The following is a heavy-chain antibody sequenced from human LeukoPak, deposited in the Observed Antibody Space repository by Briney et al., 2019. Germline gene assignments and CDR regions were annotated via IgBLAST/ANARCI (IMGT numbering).Heavy chain of an antibody. D-gene: IGHD3-22*01. CDR3: ARSAFYDSRNYYYDH. J-gene: IGHJ5*02. V-gene: IGHV3-74*01. CDR2: ITPDGRTT. CDR1: GFTFSSYW. Sequence: GGSLRLSCAASGFTFSSYWMPWVRQTPEKGLVWVSRITPDGRTTNYADSVKGRFTISRDNAKKTLDLQMNSLKVEDTAVYFCARSAFYDSRNYYYDHWGQGTLVAVSS.